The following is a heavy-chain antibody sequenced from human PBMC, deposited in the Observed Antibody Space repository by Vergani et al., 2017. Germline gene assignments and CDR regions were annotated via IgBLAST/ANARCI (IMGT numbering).Heavy chain of an antibody. CDR2: IIPIFGTA. CDR3: ARGIVDSAMVGYYYYYMDV. J-gene: IGHJ6*03. Sequence: QVQLVQSGAEVKKPGSSVKVSCKASGSTFSSYAINWVRQAPGQGLEWMGGIIPIFGTAKYAQNFQGRVTITADESTNTASMDLSSLRSEDTAVYFCARGIVDSAMVGYYYYYMDVWGKGTTVTVSS. V-gene: IGHV1-69*12. CDR1: GSTFSSYA. D-gene: IGHD5-18*01.